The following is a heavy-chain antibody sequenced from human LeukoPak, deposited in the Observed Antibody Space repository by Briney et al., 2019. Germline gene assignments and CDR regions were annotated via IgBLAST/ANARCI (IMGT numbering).Heavy chain of an antibody. J-gene: IGHJ4*02. CDR3: AKSPRSANYYDSSGYYYGFDY. Sequence: EGSLRLSCAASGFTFSSYAMSWVRQAPGKGLEWVSAISGSGGSTYYADSVKGRFTISRDNSKNTLYLQMNSLRAEDTAVYYCAKSPRSANYYDSSGYYYGFDYWGQGTLVTVSS. CDR2: ISGSGGST. CDR1: GFTFSSYA. D-gene: IGHD3-22*01. V-gene: IGHV3-23*01.